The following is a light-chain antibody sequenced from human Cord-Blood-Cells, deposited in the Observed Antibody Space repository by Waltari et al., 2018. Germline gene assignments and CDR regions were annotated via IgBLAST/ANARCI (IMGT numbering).Light chain of an antibody. V-gene: IGKV3-15*01. J-gene: IGKJ4*01. Sequence: EIVITQSPATLSVSPGERATLSCRASQSVSSNLAWYQQKPGQAPRLLIYGASTRATGIPARFSVSGSGTEFTLTISSLQSEDFAVYYCQQYNNWPLTFGGGTKVEIK. CDR2: GAS. CDR3: QQYNNWPLT. CDR1: QSVSSN.